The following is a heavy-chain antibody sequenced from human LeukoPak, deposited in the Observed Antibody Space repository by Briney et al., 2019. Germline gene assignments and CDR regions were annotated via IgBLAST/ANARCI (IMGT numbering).Heavy chain of an antibody. V-gene: IGHV1-2*06. CDR2: INPNSGAT. Sequence: ASVKVSCKAPRYTFTDYYIHWVRQAPSQGLEWMGRINPNSGATNDAQDFQGRVTMTRDTSISTVYMELGSLTSDDTAVYYCARDLASTPHWELDFWGQGTPVTVSP. D-gene: IGHD1-26*01. CDR1: RYTFTDYY. CDR3: ARDLASTPHWELDF. J-gene: IGHJ4*02.